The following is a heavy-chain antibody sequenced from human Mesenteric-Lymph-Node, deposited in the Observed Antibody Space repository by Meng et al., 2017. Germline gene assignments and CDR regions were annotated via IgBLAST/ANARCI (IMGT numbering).Heavy chain of an antibody. J-gene: IGHJ4*02. V-gene: IGHV4-4*02. CDR1: GGSLSSRNW. CDR2: IYHSGST. D-gene: IGHD2-21*02. Sequence: QVQQQEAGPGLVKPSGTLSLTCAVSGGSLSSRNWWSWVRQPPGKGLEWIGEIYHSGSTNYNPSLKSRVTISVDESKNQFSLRLSSVTAADTAVYHCARVGAYCGGDCYHPRWGQGTLVTVSS. CDR3: ARVGAYCGGDCYHPR.